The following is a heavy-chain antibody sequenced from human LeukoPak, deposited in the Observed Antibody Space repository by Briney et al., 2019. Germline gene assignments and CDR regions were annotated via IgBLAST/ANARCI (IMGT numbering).Heavy chain of an antibody. D-gene: IGHD3-16*01. CDR2: IHQSGRT. CDR3: AGFIWGIGFDP. Sequence: SETLSLTCTVYGGSFSGYYWTWIRQPPGKGLQWIGEIHQSGRTNSNPSIKSRVTMSVDTSKNHFSLKLTSVTAADTAVYYCAGFIWGIGFDPWGQGTLVTVSS. CDR1: GGSFSGYY. V-gene: IGHV4-34*01. J-gene: IGHJ5*02.